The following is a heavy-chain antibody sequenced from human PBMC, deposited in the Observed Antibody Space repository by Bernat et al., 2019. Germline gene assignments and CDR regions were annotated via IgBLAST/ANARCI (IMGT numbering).Heavy chain of an antibody. V-gene: IGHV3-66*01. CDR1: GFTVSSNY. CDR2: IYSGGST. D-gene: IGHD3-22*01. CDR3: AREADSSGYDLDY. J-gene: IGHJ4*02. Sequence: EVQLVESGGGLVQPGGSLRLSCAASGFTVSSNYMSWVRQAPGKGLEWVSVIYSGGSTYYADSVKGRFTISRDNSKNTLYLQMNSLRAEDTAVYYCAREADSSGYDLDYWGQGTLVTVSS.